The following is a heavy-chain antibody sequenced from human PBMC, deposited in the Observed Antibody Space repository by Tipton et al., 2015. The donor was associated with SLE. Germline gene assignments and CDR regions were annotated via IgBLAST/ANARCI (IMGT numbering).Heavy chain of an antibody. CDR2: VNHSGST. D-gene: IGHD3-3*01. CDR3: ARGWDYDFWSGYADY. V-gene: IGHV4-34*01. J-gene: IGHJ4*02. CDR1: GGSISGDSINSYY. Sequence: TLSLTCSVSGGSISGDSINSYYWSWIRQPPGKGLEWIGEVNHSGSTNYNPSLKSRVTIFVDTSKNQFSLKLSSVTAADTAVYYCARGWDYDFWSGYADYWGQGTLVTVSS.